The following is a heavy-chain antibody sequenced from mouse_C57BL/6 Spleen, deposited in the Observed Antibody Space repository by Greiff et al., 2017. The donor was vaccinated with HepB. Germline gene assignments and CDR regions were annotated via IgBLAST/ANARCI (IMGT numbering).Heavy chain of an antibody. V-gene: IGHV5-17*01. J-gene: IGHJ4*01. Sequence: EVMLVESGGGLVKPGGSLKLSCAASGFTFSDYGMHWVRQAPEKGLEWVAYISSGSSTIYYADTVKGRFTISRDNAKNTLFLQMTSLRSEDTAMYCCARSLLPDYYAMDYWGQGTSVTVSS. CDR1: GFTFSDYG. D-gene: IGHD2-3*01. CDR2: ISSGSSTI. CDR3: ARSLLPDYYAMDY.